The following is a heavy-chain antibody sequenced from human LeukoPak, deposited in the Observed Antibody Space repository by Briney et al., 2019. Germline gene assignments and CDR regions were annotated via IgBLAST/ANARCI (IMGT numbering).Heavy chain of an antibody. CDR3: ASEDPYDYVWGSYRYTGSYFDY. V-gene: IGHV4-59*08. Sequence: SETLSLTCTVSGGSISSYYWSWIRQPPGKGLEWIGYIYYSGSTYYNPSLKSRVTISVDTSKNQFSLKLSSVTAADTAVYYCASEDPYDYVWGSYRYTGSYFDYWGQGTLVTVSS. CDR2: IYYSGST. J-gene: IGHJ4*02. D-gene: IGHD3-16*02. CDR1: GGSISSYY.